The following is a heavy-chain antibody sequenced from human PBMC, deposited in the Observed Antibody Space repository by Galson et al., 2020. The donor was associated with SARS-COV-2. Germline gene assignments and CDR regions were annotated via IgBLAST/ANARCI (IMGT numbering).Heavy chain of an antibody. D-gene: IGHD2-15*01. CDR2: IYYSGST. J-gene: IGHJ4*02. CDR3: ARDRNCSGGSCSYFDY. V-gene: IGHV4-31*03. Sequence: SETLSLTCTVSGGSISSGGYYWSWIRQHPGKGLEWIGYIYYSGSTYYNPSIKRRVTISVDTSKNQFSLKLSSVTAADTAVYYCARDRNCSGGSCSYFDYWGQGTLVTVSS. CDR1: GGSISSGGYY.